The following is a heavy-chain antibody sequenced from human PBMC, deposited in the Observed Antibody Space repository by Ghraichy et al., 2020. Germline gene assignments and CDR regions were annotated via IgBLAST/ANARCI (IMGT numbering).Heavy chain of an antibody. CDR3: AKGKSSGSVDWFDP. J-gene: IGHJ5*02. V-gene: IGHV3-23*01. D-gene: IGHD3-10*01. CDR2: IVGSGRGT. Sequence: GGSLRLSCAASVFTFSNYAMMWVRQAPGKGLEWVSSIVGSGRGTYYADSVRGRFTISRDNSKNTLYLQMNSLRVEDTALYYCAKGKSSGSVDWFDPWGQGTLVIVSS. CDR1: VFTFSNYA.